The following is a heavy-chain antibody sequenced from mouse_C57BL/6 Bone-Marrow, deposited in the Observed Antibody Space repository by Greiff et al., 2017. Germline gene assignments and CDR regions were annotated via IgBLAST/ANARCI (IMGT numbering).Heavy chain of an antibody. CDR2: IDPENGDT. Sequence: VQLQQSGAELVRPGASVKLSCTASGFNIKDDYMHWVKQRPEQGLEWIGWIDPENGDTEYASKFQGKATITADKSSNTAYLQLSSLTSEDTAGYYCTTHYGSSYYFDYWCQGTTLTVSS. J-gene: IGHJ2*01. CDR3: TTHYGSSYYFDY. V-gene: IGHV14-4*01. D-gene: IGHD1-1*01. CDR1: GFNIKDDY.